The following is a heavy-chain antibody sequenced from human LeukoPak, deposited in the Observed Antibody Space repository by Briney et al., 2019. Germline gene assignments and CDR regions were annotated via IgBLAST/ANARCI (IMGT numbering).Heavy chain of an antibody. J-gene: IGHJ2*01. CDR3: ARGRWELRSLWYFDL. Sequence: GGTLRLSCAASGFTFSSYGMSWVRQAPGKGLEWVSAISGSGGSTYYADSVKGRFTISRDNAKNTVYLQMNSLRAEDTAVYYCARGRWELRSLWYFDLWGRGTLVTVSS. CDR1: GFTFSSYG. V-gene: IGHV3-23*01. D-gene: IGHD1-26*01. CDR2: ISGSGGST.